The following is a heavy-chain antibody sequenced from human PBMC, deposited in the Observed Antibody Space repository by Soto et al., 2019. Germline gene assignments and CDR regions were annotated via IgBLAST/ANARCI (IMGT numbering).Heavy chain of an antibody. CDR2: IKSKTDGGTT. CDR1: GFTFSNAW. J-gene: IGHJ4*02. V-gene: IGHV3-15*01. Sequence: GGSLRLSCAASGFTFSNAWMSWVRQAPGKGLEWVGRIKSKTDGGTTDYAAPVKGRFTISRDDSKNTLYLQMNSLKTEDTAVYYCTTPPYYYDSSGYCPGYFDYWGQGTLVTVSS. D-gene: IGHD3-22*01. CDR3: TTPPYYYDSSGYCPGYFDY.